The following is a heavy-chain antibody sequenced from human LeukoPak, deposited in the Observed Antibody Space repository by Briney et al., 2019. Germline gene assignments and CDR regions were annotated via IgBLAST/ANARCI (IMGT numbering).Heavy chain of an antibody. CDR1: GGSISSSSYY. D-gene: IGHD6-19*01. CDR2: IYYSGST. CDR3: ARGGWPFDY. J-gene: IGHJ4*02. V-gene: IGHV4-39*01. Sequence: PSETLSLTCTVSGGSISSSSYYWGWIRQTPGKGLEWIVSIYYSGSTYYNPSLKSRLTISVDTSKNQFSLKLSSVTAADTAVYYCARGGWPFDYWGQGTLVTVSS.